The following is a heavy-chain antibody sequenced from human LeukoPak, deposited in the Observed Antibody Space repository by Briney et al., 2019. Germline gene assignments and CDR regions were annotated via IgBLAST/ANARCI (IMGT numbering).Heavy chain of an antibody. Sequence: SVKVSCKASGGTFSSYAISWVRQAPGQGLEWMGGIIPIFGTANYAQKFQGRVTITTDESTSTAYMELSSLRSEDTAVYYCARDNSSYDSSGARYAFDIWGQGTMVSVSS. J-gene: IGHJ3*02. D-gene: IGHD3-22*01. CDR3: ARDNSSYDSSGARYAFDI. CDR2: IIPIFGTA. V-gene: IGHV1-69*05. CDR1: GGTFSSYA.